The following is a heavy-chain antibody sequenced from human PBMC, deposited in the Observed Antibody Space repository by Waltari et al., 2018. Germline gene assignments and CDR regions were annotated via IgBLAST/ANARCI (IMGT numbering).Heavy chain of an antibody. CDR3: ARDLSSSGYYYYFDY. CDR2: IYTSGST. D-gene: IGHD3-22*01. J-gene: IGHJ4*02. Sequence: QVQLQQWGAGLLKPSETLSLTCAVSGGSISSYYWSWIRQPAGKGLEWIGRIYTSGSTNYNPSLKSRVTMSVDTSKNQFSLKLSSVTAADTAVYYCARDLSSSGYYYYFDYWGQGTLVTVSS. CDR1: GGSISSYY. V-gene: IGHV4-59*10.